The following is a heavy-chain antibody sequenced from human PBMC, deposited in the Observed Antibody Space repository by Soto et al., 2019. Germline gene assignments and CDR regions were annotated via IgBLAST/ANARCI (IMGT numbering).Heavy chain of an antibody. V-gene: IGHV3-23*01. J-gene: IGHJ4*02. CDR2: ISGSGGST. Sequence: EVQLLESGGGLVQPGGSLRPSCAASGFTFSSYAMSWVRQAPGKGLEWVSAISGSGGSTYYADSVKGRFTISRDNSKNTLYLQMNSLRAEDTAVYYCANLASSSVVFDYWGQGTLVTVSS. CDR1: GFTFSSYA. CDR3: ANLASSSVVFDY.